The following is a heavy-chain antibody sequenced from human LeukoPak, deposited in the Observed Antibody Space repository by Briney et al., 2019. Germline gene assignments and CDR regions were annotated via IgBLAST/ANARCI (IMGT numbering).Heavy chain of an antibody. CDR1: GGSFSGYY. D-gene: IGHD3-9*01. V-gene: IGHV4-34*01. J-gene: IGHJ4*02. CDR2: INHSGST. Sequence: SETLSLTCAVYGGSFSGYYWSWIRQPPGKGLEWIGEINHSGSTNYNPSLKSRVTISVDTSKNQFSLKLSSVTAADTAVYYCARVAALNYDILTGFDYWGQGTLVTVPS. CDR3: ARVAALNYDILTGFDY.